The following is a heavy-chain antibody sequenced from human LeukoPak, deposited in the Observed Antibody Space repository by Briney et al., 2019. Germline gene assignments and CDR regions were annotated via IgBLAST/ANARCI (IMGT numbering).Heavy chain of an antibody. CDR3: AQIGILGSYWDFHS. J-gene: IGHJ4*01. V-gene: IGHV1-2*02. CDR2: VDPRNGAT. D-gene: IGHD1-26*01. Sequence: ASVKVSCKPSGYIFTAFYTLWVRQAPGQGLEWMGWVDPRNGATHYAQKFQGRITMTRDTSISTAYLQLSNLISDDTAIYYCAQIGILGSYWDFHSWGHGTLVTISS. CDR1: GYIFTAFY.